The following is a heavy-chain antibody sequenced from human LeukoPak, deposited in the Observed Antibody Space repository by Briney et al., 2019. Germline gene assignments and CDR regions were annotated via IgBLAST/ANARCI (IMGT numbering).Heavy chain of an antibody. CDR3: AGPAGAAPYYFDY. CDR1: GYSISSGYY. J-gene: IGHJ4*02. D-gene: IGHD1-26*01. CDR2: IYHSGST. Sequence: SETLSLTCAVSGYSISSGYYWGWIRQPPGKGLEWIGSIYHSGSTYYNPSLKSRVTISVDTSKNQFSLKLSSVTAADTAVYYCAGPAGAAPYYFDYWGQGTLVTVSS. V-gene: IGHV4-38-2*01.